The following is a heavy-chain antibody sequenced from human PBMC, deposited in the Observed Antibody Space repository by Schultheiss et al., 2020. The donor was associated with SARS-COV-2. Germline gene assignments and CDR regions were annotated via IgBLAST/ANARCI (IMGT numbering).Heavy chain of an antibody. V-gene: IGHV4-59*01. Sequence: SETLSLTCTVSGGSISSYYWSWIRQPPGKGLEWIGYIYYSGSTNYNPSLKSRVTISVDTSKNQFSLNLSSVTAADTAVYYCAREVPAAGHFVYWGQGTLVTVSS. J-gene: IGHJ4*02. CDR3: AREVPAAGHFVY. CDR1: GGSISSYY. D-gene: IGHD6-13*01. CDR2: IYYSGST.